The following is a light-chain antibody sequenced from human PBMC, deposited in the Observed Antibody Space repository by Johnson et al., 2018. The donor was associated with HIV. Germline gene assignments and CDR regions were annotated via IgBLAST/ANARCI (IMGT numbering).Light chain of an antibody. Sequence: QSVLTQPPSVSAAPGRWVTVSCSGTTSNIGDHSVSWFQHLPGAAPKLLIYDNDRRPSGVPDRFSGSKSAASATLDITGLQSGGEGDYYGATWDASLSANVFGPGTKVTVL. CDR2: DND. CDR3: ATWDASLSANV. V-gene: IGLV1-51*02. J-gene: IGLJ1*01. CDR1: TSNIGDHS.